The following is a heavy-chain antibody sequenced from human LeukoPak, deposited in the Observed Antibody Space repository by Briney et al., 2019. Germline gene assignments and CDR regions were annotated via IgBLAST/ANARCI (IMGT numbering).Heavy chain of an antibody. CDR1: GFTFSNAW. Sequence: GESLRLSCAASGFTFSNAWMSWVRQAPGKGLEWVCRIKSKTDDGTADYAAPVKGRFTISRDDSKDTLYLQMNSLKTEDTAVYYCTTYNGNYYFSDYWGQGTLVTVSS. V-gene: IGHV3-15*01. J-gene: IGHJ4*02. CDR2: IKSKTDDGTA. CDR3: TTYNGNYYFSDY. D-gene: IGHD1-26*01.